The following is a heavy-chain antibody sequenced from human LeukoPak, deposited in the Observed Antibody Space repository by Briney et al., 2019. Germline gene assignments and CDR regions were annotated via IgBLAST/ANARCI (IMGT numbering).Heavy chain of an antibody. CDR2: ISGSGGST. Sequence: PGGSLRLSCAASGFTFSSYAMSWVRQAPGKGLEWVSAISGSGGSTYYADSVKGRFTISRDNSKNTLYLQMNSLRAEDTAVYYCAKAPSHGIVVPAAIYFDYWGQGTLVTVSS. V-gene: IGHV3-23*01. CDR1: GFTFSSYA. D-gene: IGHD2-2*01. CDR3: AKAPSHGIVVPAAIYFDY. J-gene: IGHJ4*02.